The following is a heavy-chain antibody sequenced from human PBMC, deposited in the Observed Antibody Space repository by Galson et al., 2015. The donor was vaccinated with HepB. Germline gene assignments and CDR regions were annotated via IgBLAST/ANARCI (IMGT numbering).Heavy chain of an antibody. CDR3: ARDRWATPRRDYFDY. CDR1: GFTFSSYA. D-gene: IGHD4-23*01. J-gene: IGHJ4*02. CDR2: ISNDGSNK. Sequence: SLRLSCAASGFTFSSYAMHWVRQAPGKGLEWVAVISNDGSNKYYADSVKGRFTISRDNSKNTLYLQMNSLRAEDTAVYYCARDRWATPRRDYFDYWGQGTLVTVSS. V-gene: IGHV3-30-3*01.